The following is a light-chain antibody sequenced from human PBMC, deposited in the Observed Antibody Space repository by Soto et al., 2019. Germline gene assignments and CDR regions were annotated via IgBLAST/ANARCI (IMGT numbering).Light chain of an antibody. CDR3: QQYVDWPPLT. J-gene: IGKJ4*01. Sequence: EILMTQSPATLSVSPGKRATLSCRASQSVSSNLAWYQQKPGQAPRLLIYGASTRATDIPARFSGSGSGTEFTLTISSLQSEDFAVYYCQQYVDWPPLTFGGGTKVEIK. CDR2: GAS. V-gene: IGKV3-15*01. CDR1: QSVSSN.